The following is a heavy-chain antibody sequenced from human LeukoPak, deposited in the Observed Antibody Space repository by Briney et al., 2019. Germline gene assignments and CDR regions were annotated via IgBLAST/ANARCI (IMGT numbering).Heavy chain of an antibody. V-gene: IGHV4-39*01. Sequence: SETLSLTCTVSGGSISSSSYYWGWIRQPPGKGLEWIGSIYYSGSTYYNPSLKSRVTISVDTSKNQFSLKLSSVTAADTAVYYCASPPPRGYGSGSYYKETGFDYWGQGTLVTVSS. CDR3: ASPPPRGYGSGSYYKETGFDY. D-gene: IGHD3-10*01. CDR2: IYYSGST. J-gene: IGHJ4*02. CDR1: GGSISSSSYY.